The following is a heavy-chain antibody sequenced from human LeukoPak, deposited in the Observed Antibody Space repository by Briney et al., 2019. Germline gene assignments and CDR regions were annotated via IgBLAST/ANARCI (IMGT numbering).Heavy chain of an antibody. V-gene: IGHV4-34*01. CDR2: IDDSGIT. CDR1: GGSSIGYS. D-gene: IGHD4-17*01. J-gene: IGHJ4*02. Sequence: SETLSLTCAVYGGSSIGYSWTWVRQPPGKGLEWIGEIDDSGITNYRPSLKSRVTISVDTSKNQFSLKLSSVTAADTAVYYCARDARGVTTYYFDYWGQGTLVTVSS. CDR3: ARDARGVTTYYFDY.